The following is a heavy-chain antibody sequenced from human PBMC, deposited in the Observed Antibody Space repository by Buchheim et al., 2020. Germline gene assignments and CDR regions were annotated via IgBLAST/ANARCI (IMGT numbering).Heavy chain of an antibody. V-gene: IGHV4-59*01. D-gene: IGHD3-22*01. CDR3: ARDFRYDSSGYYLVDAFDI. CDR1: GGSISSFY. J-gene: IGHJ3*02. Sequence: QVQLQESGPGLVKPSETLSLTCTVPGGSISSFYWSWIRQPPGKGLEWIGYIYYRGSTNYNPSLKSRVPISVDTSKNQLSLKLSSVTAADTAVYYCARDFRYDSSGYYLVDAFDIWGQGT. CDR2: IYYRGST.